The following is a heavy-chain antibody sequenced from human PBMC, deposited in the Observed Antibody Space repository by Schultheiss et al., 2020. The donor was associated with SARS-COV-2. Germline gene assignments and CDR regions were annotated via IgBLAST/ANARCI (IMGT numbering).Heavy chain of an antibody. Sequence: SQTLSLTCTVSGGSVNTASYYWSWIRQPPGKGLEWIGEINHSGSTNYNPSLKSRVTISVDTSKNQFSLNLTSVTAADTAVYYCARSHRRGWFDPWGQGTLVTVSS. CDR2: INHSGST. D-gene: IGHD3-10*01. V-gene: IGHV4-61*01. CDR1: GGSVNTASYY. CDR3: ARSHRRGWFDP. J-gene: IGHJ5*02.